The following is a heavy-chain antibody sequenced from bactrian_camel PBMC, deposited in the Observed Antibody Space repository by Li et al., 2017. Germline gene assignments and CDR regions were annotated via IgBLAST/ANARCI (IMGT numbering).Heavy chain of an antibody. CDR1: GVSGRCC. Sequence: HVQLVESGGGSVQAGGSLKLSCVASGVSGRCCVGWVRQAPGKEREVVASIDDLSATTYADSVKGRFTISKDNAKNTLYLQLDNLKPEDTATYYCAAGWSYGVGTLLRRHYDYWGQGTQVTVS. J-gene: IGHJ4*01. CDR3: AAGWSYGVGTLLRRHYDY. CDR2: IDDLSAT. V-gene: IGHV3S55*01. D-gene: IGHD5*01.